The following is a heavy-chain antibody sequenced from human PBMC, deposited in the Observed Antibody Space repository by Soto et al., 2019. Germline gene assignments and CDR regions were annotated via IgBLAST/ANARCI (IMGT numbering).Heavy chain of an antibody. Sequence: GASVEVSCKSSCYAFPHYVINWVRQAPGHGLEWMGFSTHTGNTNYAQNFQGRVVLTTDTSTSTAYMEVTSLRSDDTAVYYCARSGEHPLDYWGQGTPVTVSS. D-gene: IGHD1-26*01. CDR3: ARSGEHPLDY. CDR1: CYAFPHYV. J-gene: IGHJ4*02. V-gene: IGHV1-18*01. CDR2: STHTGNT.